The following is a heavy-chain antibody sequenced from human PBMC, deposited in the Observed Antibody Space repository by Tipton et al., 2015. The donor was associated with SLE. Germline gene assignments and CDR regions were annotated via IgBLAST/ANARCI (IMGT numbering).Heavy chain of an antibody. D-gene: IGHD6-6*01. CDR3: ACQHSSSYNWFDS. J-gene: IGHJ5*01. CDR2: IYTSGST. V-gene: IGHV4-61*02. Sequence: TLSLTCTVSGGSISSGSYYWSWFRQPAGKGLEWIGRIYTSGSTNYNPSLKSRVTISVDTSKNQFSLKLSSVTAADTAVYYCACQHSSSYNWFDSWGQGTLVTVSS. CDR1: GGSISSGSYY.